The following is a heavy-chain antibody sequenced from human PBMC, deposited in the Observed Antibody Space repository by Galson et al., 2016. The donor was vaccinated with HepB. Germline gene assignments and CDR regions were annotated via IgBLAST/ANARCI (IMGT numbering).Heavy chain of an antibody. V-gene: IGHV4-39*01. J-gene: IGHJ4*02. CDR2: IYYSGTT. CDR3: AGRGQWLPDY. Sequence: TCTVSGVSISRNKYYWGWIRQPPGRGLEWIGSIYYSGTTYYNPSLKSRVTLSIDTSKNQFSLKLSSVTAADTAVYYCAGRGQWLPDYWGQGTLVTVSS. D-gene: IGHD6-19*01. CDR1: GVSISRNKYY.